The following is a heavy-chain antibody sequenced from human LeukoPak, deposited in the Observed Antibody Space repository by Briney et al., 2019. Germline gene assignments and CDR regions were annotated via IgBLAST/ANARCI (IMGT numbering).Heavy chain of an antibody. V-gene: IGHV4-31*03. D-gene: IGHD3-16*02. CDR1: GGSISSGGYY. J-gene: IGHJ4*02. CDR2: IYYSGST. CDR3: AKSYDYVWGSYRD. Sequence: KTSQTLSLTCTVSGGSISSGGYYWSWIRQHPGKGLEWIGYIYYSGSTNYNPSLKSRVTISLDTSKNQFSLKLSSVTAADTAVYYCAKSYDYVWGSYRDWGQGTLVTVSS.